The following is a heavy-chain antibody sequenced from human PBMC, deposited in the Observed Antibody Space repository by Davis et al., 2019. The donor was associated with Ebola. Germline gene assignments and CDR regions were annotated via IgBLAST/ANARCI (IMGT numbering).Heavy chain of an antibody. J-gene: IGHJ6*02. D-gene: IGHD3-16*01. CDR1: GGSVSSGSYY. CDR2: IYYSGST. V-gene: IGHV4-61*01. CDR3: ARWGALPLTYYYYGMDV. Sequence: PSETLSLTCTVSGGSVSSGSYYWSWIRQPPGKGLEWIGYIYYSGSTNYNPSLKSRVTISVDTSKNQFSLKLSSVTAADTAVYYCARWGALPLTYYYYGMDVWGQGTTVTVSS.